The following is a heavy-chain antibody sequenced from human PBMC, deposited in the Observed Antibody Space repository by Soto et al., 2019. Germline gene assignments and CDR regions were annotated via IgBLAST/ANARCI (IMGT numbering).Heavy chain of an antibody. J-gene: IGHJ4*02. Sequence: QVQLQEAVPGLVKPSETLSLTCDVSGGSISTYFWSWFRRPPGKGLEWIGHVYDRGSSTKYNPSLKSRFPISVDTSKKQVSLILNSVIAADTAIYSCARDREHTHGSAFAFWGRGALVSV. CDR3: ARDREHTHGSAFAF. V-gene: IGHV4-59*01. CDR2: VYDRGSST. D-gene: IGHD1-26*01. CDR1: GGSISTYF.